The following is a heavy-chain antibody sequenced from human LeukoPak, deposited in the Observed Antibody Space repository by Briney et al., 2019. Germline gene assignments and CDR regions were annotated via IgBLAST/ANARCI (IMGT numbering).Heavy chain of an antibody. D-gene: IGHD1-26*01. J-gene: IGHJ4*02. Sequence: GTSVKVSCKASGYTFTCYYMHWVRQAPGQGLEWMGRINPNSGGTNYAQKFQGRVTMTRDTSISTAYMELSRLRSDDTAVYYCARDGGIVGATLYYFDYWGQGTLVTVSS. V-gene: IGHV1-2*06. CDR1: GYTFTCYY. CDR3: ARDGGIVGATLYYFDY. CDR2: INPNSGGT.